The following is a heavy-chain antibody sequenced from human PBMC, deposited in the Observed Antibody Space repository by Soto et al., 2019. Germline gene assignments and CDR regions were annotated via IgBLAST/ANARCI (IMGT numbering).Heavy chain of an antibody. J-gene: IGHJ6*02. V-gene: IGHV5-51*01. CDR3: ARRVPSGSGMNYYGMDV. Sequence: PGESLKISCKGSGYPFTIHWIAWVRQMPGKGLEWMGIIYPGDSDTVYNPSFQGQVTMSADRSINTAYLQWSSLKASDTAMYYCARRVPSGSGMNYYGMDVWGQGTTVTVSS. CDR2: IYPGDSDT. D-gene: IGHD3-10*01. CDR1: GYPFTIHW.